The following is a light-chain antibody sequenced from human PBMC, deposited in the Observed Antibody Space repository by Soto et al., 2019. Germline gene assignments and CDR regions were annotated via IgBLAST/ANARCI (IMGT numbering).Light chain of an antibody. CDR1: QSVSIN. J-gene: IGKJ5*01. Sequence: EIVLTQSPDTLSVSPGERATLSGLASQSVSINLAWYQQKPGQAPRLLIYGASTRATGIPARFSGSGSGTEFTLTISRLQSEDFAVYYCQHYNNWPPITFGQGTRLEIK. CDR3: QHYNNWPPIT. V-gene: IGKV3-15*01. CDR2: GAS.